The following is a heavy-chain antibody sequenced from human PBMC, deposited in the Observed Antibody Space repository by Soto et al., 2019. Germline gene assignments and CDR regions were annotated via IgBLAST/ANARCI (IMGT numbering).Heavy chain of an antibody. CDR1: GFTFSNYG. Sequence: GGSLRLSCAASGFTFSNYGMHWVRQTPGKGLEWVALILYDGSNKYYADSVKGRFTISRDNSKNTLYLQVSSLRAEDTAVYYCAKSRDAYNFYFYYGMDVWGQGTSVTVSS. D-gene: IGHD1-1*01. CDR2: ILYDGSNK. J-gene: IGHJ6*02. CDR3: AKSRDAYNFYFYYGMDV. V-gene: IGHV3-30*18.